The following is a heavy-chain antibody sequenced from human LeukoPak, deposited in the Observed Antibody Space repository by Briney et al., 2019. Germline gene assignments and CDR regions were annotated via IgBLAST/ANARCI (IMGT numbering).Heavy chain of an antibody. CDR3: ARAHIRYDSSGYYLWDC. V-gene: IGHV1-18*01. J-gene: IGHJ4*02. CDR1: GYTFTSYG. CDR2: ISAYNGNT. Sequence: ASVKVSCKASGYTFTSYGISWVRQAPGQGLEWMGWISAYNGNTNYAQKLQGRVTMTTDTSTSTAYMELRSLRSDDTAVYYCARAHIRYDSSGYYLWDCWGQGTLVTVSS. D-gene: IGHD3-22*01.